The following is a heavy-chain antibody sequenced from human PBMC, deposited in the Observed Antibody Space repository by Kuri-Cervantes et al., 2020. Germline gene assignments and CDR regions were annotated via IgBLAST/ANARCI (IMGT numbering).Heavy chain of an antibody. CDR1: GGSFSGYY. J-gene: IGHJ4*02. V-gene: IGHV4-34*01. CDR2: INHSGST. CDR3: ARGRRTTGGGDY. D-gene: IGHD2/OR15-2a*01. Sequence: ESLKISCAVYGGSFSGYYWSWIRQPPGKGLEWIGEINHSGSTNYNPSLKSRVTISVDTSKNQFSLKLSSVTAADTAVYYCARGRRTTGGGDYWGQGTLVTVSS.